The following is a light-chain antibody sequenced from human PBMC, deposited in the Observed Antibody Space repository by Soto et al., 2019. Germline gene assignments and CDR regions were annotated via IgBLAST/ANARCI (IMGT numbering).Light chain of an antibody. J-gene: IGKJ4*01. CDR3: QQYNSAPLT. CDR2: AAS. Sequence: DIQMTQSPSSLSASVGDRVTITCRASQSISSYLNWYQQKPGKAPKLLIYAASSLQSGVPSRFSGSGSGTDFTLTISSLQPEDVATYYCQQYNSAPLTFGGGTKVDI. CDR1: QSISSY. V-gene: IGKV1-39*01.